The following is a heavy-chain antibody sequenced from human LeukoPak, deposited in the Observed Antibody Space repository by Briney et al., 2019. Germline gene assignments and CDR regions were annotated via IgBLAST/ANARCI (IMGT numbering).Heavy chain of an antibody. CDR3: AKGQGSGSYPLDY. D-gene: IGHD3-16*02. CDR1: GFTFSSYA. J-gene: IGHJ4*02. Sequence: GGSLRLSCAASGFTFSSYAMSWVRQAPGKELEWVSLISATATYYADSVKGRFTISRDISRNTPYLQMNSLRADDTAVYYCAKGQGSGSYPLDYWGQGTLVTVSS. V-gene: IGHV3-23*01. CDR2: ISATAT.